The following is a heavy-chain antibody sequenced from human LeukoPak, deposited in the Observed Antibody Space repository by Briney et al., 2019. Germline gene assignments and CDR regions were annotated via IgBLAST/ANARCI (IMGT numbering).Heavy chain of an antibody. D-gene: IGHD5-12*01. J-gene: IGHJ6*02. CDR3: ASSVATTYYYYYYGMDV. CDR2: INPNSGGT. Sequence: GASVKVSCKTSGYTFTAYYVHWVRQAPGQGPEWMGWINPNSGGTNYAQKFQGRVTMTRDTSISTAYMELSRLRSDDTAVYYCASSVATTYYYYYYGMDVWGQGTTVTVSS. CDR1: GYTFTAYY. V-gene: IGHV1-2*02.